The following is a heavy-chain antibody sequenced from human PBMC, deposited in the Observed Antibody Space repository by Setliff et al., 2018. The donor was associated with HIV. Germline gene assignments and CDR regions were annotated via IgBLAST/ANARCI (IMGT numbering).Heavy chain of an antibody. CDR3: ARSSRGYCSGGSCYGFDP. J-gene: IGHJ5*02. D-gene: IGHD2-15*01. CDR1: GGSLSDYY. CDR2: INHSGSS. V-gene: IGHV4-34*01. Sequence: SETLSLTCGVYGGSLSDYYWSWIRQPPGKGLEWIGEINHSGSSNYNPSLKSRVTISVDTSKNQLSLNATSVTAADTAVYYCARSSRGYCSGGSCYGFDPWGQGNLVTVSS.